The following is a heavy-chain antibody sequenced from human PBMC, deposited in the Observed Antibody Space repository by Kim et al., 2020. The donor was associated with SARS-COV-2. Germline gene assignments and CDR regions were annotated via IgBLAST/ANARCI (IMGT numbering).Heavy chain of an antibody. CDR3: ARRTDDWDFDY. D-gene: IGHD3-9*01. V-gene: IGHV4-39*01. Sequence: TPSLRSRVPIYVDTSKTQFSLKLSSVTAADTAVYYCARRTDDWDFDYWGQGTLVTVSS. J-gene: IGHJ4*02.